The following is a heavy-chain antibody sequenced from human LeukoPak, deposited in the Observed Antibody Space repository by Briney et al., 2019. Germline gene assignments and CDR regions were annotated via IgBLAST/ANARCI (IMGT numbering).Heavy chain of an antibody. Sequence: SETLSLTCAVYGGSFSGYYWSWIRQPPGKGLEWIGEINHSGSTNYNPSLKSRVTISVDTSKNQFSLKLSSVTAADTAVYYCARGRYCSGGSCYSIDLRGNYYYGMDVWGQGTTVTVSS. CDR1: GGSFSGYY. CDR2: INHSGST. V-gene: IGHV4-34*01. J-gene: IGHJ6*02. D-gene: IGHD2-15*01. CDR3: ARGRYCSGGSCYSIDLRGNYYYGMDV.